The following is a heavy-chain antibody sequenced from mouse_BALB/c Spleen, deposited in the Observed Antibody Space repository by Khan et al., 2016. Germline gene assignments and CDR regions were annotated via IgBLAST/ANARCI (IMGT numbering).Heavy chain of an antibody. J-gene: IGHJ2*01. V-gene: IGHV2-9*02. D-gene: IGHD1-3*01. CDR3: GGLEDK. Sequence: QVQLKESGPGLVAPSQSLSITCTVSGLSLTSYGVHWVRQPPGKGLEWLGVILAGGSTNYNSALMSRLSICNDNSKSQVFLKMNSLQTDDTVRYYCGGLEDKGGQGTTLTVSS. CDR1: GLSLTSYG. CDR2: ILAGGST.